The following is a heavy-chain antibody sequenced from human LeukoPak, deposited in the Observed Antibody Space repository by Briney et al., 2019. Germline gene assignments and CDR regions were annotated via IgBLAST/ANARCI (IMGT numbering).Heavy chain of an antibody. J-gene: IGHJ6*03. CDR3: ARERGYSNYEAYYYMDV. CDR2: IIPIFGTA. D-gene: IGHD4-11*01. V-gene: IGHV1-69*05. CDR1: GGTFSSYA. Sequence: ASVKVSCKACGGTFSSYAIGWVRQAPGQGLEWMGGIIPIFGTANYAQKFQGRDTITTDESTSTAYMELSSLRSEDTAVHYCARERGYSNYEAYYYMDVSGKGTTVTVSS.